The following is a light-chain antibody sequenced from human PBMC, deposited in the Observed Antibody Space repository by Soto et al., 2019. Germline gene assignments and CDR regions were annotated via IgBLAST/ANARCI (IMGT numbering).Light chain of an antibody. CDR2: EDT. Sequence: QSVLTQPPSVSGAPGERVTISCTGSSSNIGAGYEVHWYQQLPGTSPKLLIYEDTDRPSGVPDRFSGSKSGTSASLAITGLLAEDEAYYYCQSYDNSLSGSYVFGTGTKVTVL. CDR1: SSNIGAGYE. V-gene: IGLV1-40*01. CDR3: QSYDNSLSGSYV. J-gene: IGLJ1*01.